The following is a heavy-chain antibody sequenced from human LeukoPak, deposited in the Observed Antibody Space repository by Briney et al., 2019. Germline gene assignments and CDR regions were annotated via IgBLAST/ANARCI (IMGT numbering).Heavy chain of an antibody. Sequence: SETLSLTCTVSGGSISSSSYYWGWIRQPPGKGLEWIGYIYYSGITNYNPSLKSRVTISADTSKNQFSLKLSSVTAADTAVYYCARGGSAALEYFQHWGQGTLVTVSS. J-gene: IGHJ1*01. CDR1: GGSISSSSYY. V-gene: IGHV4-61*05. CDR3: ARGGSAALEYFQH. D-gene: IGHD2-2*01. CDR2: IYYSGIT.